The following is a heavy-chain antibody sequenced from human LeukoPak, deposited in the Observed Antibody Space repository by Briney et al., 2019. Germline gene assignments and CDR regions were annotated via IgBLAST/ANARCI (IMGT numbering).Heavy chain of an antibody. Sequence: ASVKVSCKASGYTFTGYYMHWVRQAPGQGLEWMGWINPNSGGTNYAQKFQGRVTMTRDTSISTAYMELSRLRSDDTAVYYCAREVFDPGIAVAGSFDYWGQGTLVTVSS. D-gene: IGHD6-19*01. V-gene: IGHV1-2*02. CDR2: INPNSGGT. CDR1: GYTFTGYY. J-gene: IGHJ4*02. CDR3: AREVFDPGIAVAGSFDY.